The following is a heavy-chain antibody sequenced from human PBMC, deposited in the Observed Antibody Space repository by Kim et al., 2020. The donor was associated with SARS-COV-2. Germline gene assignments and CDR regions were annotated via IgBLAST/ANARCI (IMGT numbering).Heavy chain of an antibody. CDR3: ARGLAPHDY. CDR2: ISAHSGQR. V-gene: IGHV1-18*01. CDR1: GYSFTSYT. Sequence: ASVKVSCKASGYSFTSYTITWVRQAPGQGLEWMGWISAHSGQRHYAQKVQGRVTMAIDTSTNTAYMELKTLTSDDTAVYYFARGLAPHDYWGQGALVTV. J-gene: IGHJ4*02.